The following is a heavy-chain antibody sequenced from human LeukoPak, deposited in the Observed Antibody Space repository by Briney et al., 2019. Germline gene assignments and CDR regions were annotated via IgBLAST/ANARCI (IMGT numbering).Heavy chain of an antibody. CDR2: IYYSGYT. D-gene: IGHD3-10*01. CDR1: GGSISTSTSY. V-gene: IGHV4-39*01. Sequence: PSETLSLSCTVSGGSISTSTSYWGWIRQPPGKGLEWIGGIYYSGYTYYSPSLKSRVTISVDTSKNQFSLKLSSVTAADTAVYYCARQGGDTMVRGVVRDWFDPWGQGTLVTVSS. CDR3: ARQGGDTMVRGVVRDWFDP. J-gene: IGHJ5*02.